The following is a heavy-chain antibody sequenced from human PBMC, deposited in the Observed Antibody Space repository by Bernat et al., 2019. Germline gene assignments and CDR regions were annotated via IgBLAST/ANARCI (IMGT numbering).Heavy chain of an antibody. V-gene: IGHV3-30-3*01. J-gene: IGHJ5*01. Sequence: QMQLVESGGGVVQPGRSLRLSCAASGFTFSSYAVNWVRQAPGKGLEWVAVISYDGSNKYYADSVKGRFTISRDNSKHTLYLQMNSLRPEDTAVDYCARDSLLQRGGWFDPWGQGTLVTVSS. CDR2: ISYDGSNK. CDR1: GFTFSSYA. D-gene: IGHD2/OR15-2a*01. CDR3: ARDSLLQRGGWFDP.